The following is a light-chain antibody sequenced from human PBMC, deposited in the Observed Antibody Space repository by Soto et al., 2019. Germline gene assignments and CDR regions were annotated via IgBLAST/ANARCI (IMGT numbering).Light chain of an antibody. J-gene: IGKJ5*01. CDR2: WAS. V-gene: IGKV4-1*01. CDR3: QQYYSSPIT. Sequence: DIVMTQSPDSLAVSLGERATINCKSSQNILYSSNNKNYLGWYQQKVGQPPKLLINWASTRESGVPDRFSGSGSGTDFTLTISSLQAEDVAVYYCQQYYSSPITFGQGTRLEIK. CDR1: QNILYSSNNKNY.